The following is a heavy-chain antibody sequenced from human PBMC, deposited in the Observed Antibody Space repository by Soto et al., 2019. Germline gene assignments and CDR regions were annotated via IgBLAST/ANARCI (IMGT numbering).Heavy chain of an antibody. J-gene: IGHJ4*02. CDR1: GDSVSSSDAA. V-gene: IGHV6-1*01. CDR3: ARGAYNSVWS. D-gene: IGHD6-19*01. CDR2: TYYRSKWYN. Sequence: QLQQSGPGLLKPSQTLSLTCAVSGDSVSSSDAAWNWIRQSPSRGLEWLGRTYYRSKWYNDYAVSVKSRITISPATSNNQFSLQLNSVTPEDTAVYYCARGAYNSVWSWGQGTLVTVSS.